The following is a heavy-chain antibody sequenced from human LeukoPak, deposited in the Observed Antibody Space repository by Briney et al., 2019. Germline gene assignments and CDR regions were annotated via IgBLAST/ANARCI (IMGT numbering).Heavy chain of an antibody. V-gene: IGHV4-4*07. CDR2: IYTSGST. D-gene: IGHD3-10*01. J-gene: IGHJ4*02. CDR3: ARLISGVGYFDY. Sequence: SETLSLTCTVSGGSISSYYWSWIRQPAGKGLEWIGRIYTSGSTNYNPSLKSRVTISVDTSKNQFSLKLTSVIAADTAVYYCARLISGVGYFDYWGQGILVTVSS. CDR1: GGSISSYY.